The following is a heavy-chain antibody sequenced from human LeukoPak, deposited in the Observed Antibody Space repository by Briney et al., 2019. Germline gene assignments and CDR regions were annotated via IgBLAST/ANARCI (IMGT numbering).Heavy chain of an antibody. Sequence: SETLSLTCAVYGGSFSGYYWSWIRQPPGKGLEWIGEINHSGSTNYNPSLKSRVTISVDTSKNQFPLKLSSVTAADTAVYYCARGTMVRGVIILVWGQGTLVTVSS. CDR2: INHSGST. CDR1: GGSFSGYY. D-gene: IGHD3-10*01. CDR3: ARGTMVRGVIILV. J-gene: IGHJ4*02. V-gene: IGHV4-34*01.